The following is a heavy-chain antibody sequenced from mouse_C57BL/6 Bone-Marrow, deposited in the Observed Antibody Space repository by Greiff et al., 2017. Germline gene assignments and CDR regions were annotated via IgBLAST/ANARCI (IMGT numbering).Heavy chain of an antibody. CDR2: IYPSDSET. V-gene: IGHV1-61*01. Sequence: QVQLQQPGAELVRPGSSVKLSCKASGYTFTSYWMDWVKQRPGQGLEWIGNIYPSDSETHYNQKFKDKDTLTVDKSSSTAYMQLSSLTSEDSAVYYCARVYGSSFYFDYWGQGTTLTVSS. CDR1: GYTFTSYW. J-gene: IGHJ2*01. CDR3: ARVYGSSFYFDY. D-gene: IGHD1-1*01.